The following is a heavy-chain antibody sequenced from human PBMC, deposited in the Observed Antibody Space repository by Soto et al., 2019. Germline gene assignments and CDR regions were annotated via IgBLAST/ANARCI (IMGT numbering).Heavy chain of an antibody. D-gene: IGHD2-21*01. V-gene: IGHV4-59*01. J-gene: IGHJ4*02. Sequence: QMQLQESGPGLVKPSETLSLTCTVSGVSISSSYWSWIRQSPGTGLEWIGYIYHTGTTNYNPSLKRRVTISLDTAQNQFSLNVNSLTTADTAVYFCARGGNRYRSTASGVGGVDYWGRGTLVTVSS. CDR1: GVSISSSY. CDR2: IYHTGTT. CDR3: ARGGNRYRSTASGVGGVDY.